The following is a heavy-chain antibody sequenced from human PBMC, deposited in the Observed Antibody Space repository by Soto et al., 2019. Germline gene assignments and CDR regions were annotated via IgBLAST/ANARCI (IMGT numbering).Heavy chain of an antibody. D-gene: IGHD1-26*01. CDR2: VTAHGRST. CDR3: ASLGGGHMANYYYYFGMD. CDR1: GLTFSVYA. Sequence: GSLRLYCAATGLTFSVYAMTWIRQATGMGLELVSAVTAHGRSTYSADSVKGRFTISSDNCKNTLFLQMNSLRAEDTAVYYWASLGGGHMANYYYYFGMD. J-gene: IGHJ6*01. V-gene: IGHV3-23*01.